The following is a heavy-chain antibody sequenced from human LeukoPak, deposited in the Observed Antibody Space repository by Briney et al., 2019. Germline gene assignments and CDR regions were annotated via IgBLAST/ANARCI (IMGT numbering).Heavy chain of an antibody. J-gene: IGHJ4*02. CDR3: ATGRRIQVWLGYFNY. D-gene: IGHD5-18*01. V-gene: IGHV1-24*01. Sequence: WASVKVSCKVSGYTLTELSMHWVRQPPGKGREWMGGFDPEDGETIYVQKFQGRVTMTEDTSTDTAYMELSSLRSEDTAVYYCATGRRIQVWLGYFNYWGQGTLVTVSS. CDR2: FDPEDGET. CDR1: GYTLTELS.